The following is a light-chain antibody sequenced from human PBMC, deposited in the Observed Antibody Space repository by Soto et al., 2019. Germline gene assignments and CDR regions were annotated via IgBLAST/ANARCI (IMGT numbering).Light chain of an antibody. Sequence: QSVLTQPPSASGSPGQSVAISCTGTSSDVGGYNYVSWYQQHPGKAPKLMIYEVNKRPSGVPDRFSGSKSGNTASLTVSGLQAEDEADYYCSSYAGSRNVFGTGTKGTVL. V-gene: IGLV2-8*01. CDR3: SSYAGSRNV. J-gene: IGLJ1*01. CDR1: SSDVGGYNY. CDR2: EVN.